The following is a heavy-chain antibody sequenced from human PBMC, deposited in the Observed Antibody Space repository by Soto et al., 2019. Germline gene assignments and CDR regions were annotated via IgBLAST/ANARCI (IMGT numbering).Heavy chain of an antibody. CDR1: GFTFGDYA. CDR2: IRSKAYGGTT. Sequence: GGSLRLSCTASGFTFGDYAMSWFRQAPGKGQEWVGFIRSKAYGGTTEYAASVKGRFTISRDDSKSIAYLQMNSLKTEDTAVYYCTIEDFDFWSGYYKGYNWFDPWGQGTLVTVSS. V-gene: IGHV3-49*03. J-gene: IGHJ5*02. D-gene: IGHD3-3*01. CDR3: TIEDFDFWSGYYKGYNWFDP.